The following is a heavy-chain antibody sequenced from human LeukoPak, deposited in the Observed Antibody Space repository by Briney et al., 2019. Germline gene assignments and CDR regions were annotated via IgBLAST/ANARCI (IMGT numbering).Heavy chain of an antibody. Sequence: ASVKVSCKASGGTFSNYAISWVRQAPGQGLEWMGWISAYNGNTNYAQKLQGRVTMTTDTSTSTAYMELRSLRSDDTAVYYCARDMYSSSCDYWGQGTLVTVSS. D-gene: IGHD6-13*01. CDR2: ISAYNGNT. CDR1: GGTFSNYA. CDR3: ARDMYSSSCDY. V-gene: IGHV1-18*01. J-gene: IGHJ4*02.